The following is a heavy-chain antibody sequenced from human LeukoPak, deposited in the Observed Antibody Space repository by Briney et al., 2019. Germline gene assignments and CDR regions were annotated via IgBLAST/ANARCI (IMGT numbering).Heavy chain of an antibody. CDR2: LYYSGSS. Sequence: PSETLSLTCTVPGDSSRSSDSYRGWIRQPSGKGLEWIGSLYYSGSSYYNPSLKSRVTISADTSKNQFSLKLTSVTAADTAVYYCARDGNPLGYCSSTSCSGYYYYYMDVWGKGTTVTVSS. D-gene: IGHD2-2*01. V-gene: IGHV4-39*02. CDR1: GDSSRSSDSY. CDR3: ARDGNPLGYCSSTSCSGYYYYYMDV. J-gene: IGHJ6*03.